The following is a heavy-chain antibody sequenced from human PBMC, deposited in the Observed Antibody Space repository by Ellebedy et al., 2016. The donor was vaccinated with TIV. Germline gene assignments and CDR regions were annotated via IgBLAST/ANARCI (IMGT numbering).Heavy chain of an antibody. V-gene: IGHV1-18*04. Sequence: ASVKVSCKASGYTFTNYGISWVRQAPGQGLEWLGWISPNNGRTDYTQNLQDRVTMTTDTSTSTVYMELRSLTYDDSAVYYCARDASSYHGYDFVDHWGQGTPVTVSS. CDR3: ARDASSYHGYDFVDH. D-gene: IGHD5-12*01. CDR1: GYTFTNYG. J-gene: IGHJ5*02. CDR2: ISPNNGRT.